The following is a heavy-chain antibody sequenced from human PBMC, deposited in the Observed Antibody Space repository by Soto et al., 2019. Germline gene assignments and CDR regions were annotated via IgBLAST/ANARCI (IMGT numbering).Heavy chain of an antibody. Sequence: SETLSLTCTVSGGSISSYYWSWIRQPPGKGLEWIGYIYYSGSTNYNPSLKSRVTISVDTSKNQFSLKLSSVTAADTAVYYCARGKLRYFDWTGLGSWFDPWGQGTLVTVSS. V-gene: IGHV4-59*01. D-gene: IGHD3-9*01. J-gene: IGHJ5*02. CDR2: IYYSGST. CDR3: ARGKLRYFDWTGLGSWFDP. CDR1: GGSISSYY.